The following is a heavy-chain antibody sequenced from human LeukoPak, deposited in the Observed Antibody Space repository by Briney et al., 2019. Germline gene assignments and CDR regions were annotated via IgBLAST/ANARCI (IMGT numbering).Heavy chain of an antibody. CDR1: GFTFSSYE. D-gene: IGHD3-10*01. V-gene: IGHV3-48*03. CDR2: ISSSGSTI. CDR3: AREITRGYYFDY. J-gene: IGHJ4*02. Sequence: GGSLRLSCAASGFTFSSYEMNWVRQAPGKGLEWVSYISSSGSTIYYADSVKGRFTISRDNAKNSLYLQMNSLRAEDTAVYYCAREITRGYYFDYWGQGTLVTVSS.